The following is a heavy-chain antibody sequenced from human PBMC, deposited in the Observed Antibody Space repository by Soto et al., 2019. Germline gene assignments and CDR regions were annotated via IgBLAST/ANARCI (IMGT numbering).Heavy chain of an antibody. V-gene: IGHV3-21*06. CDR1: GFIFSSHN. Sequence: DVQLVESGGGLVKPGGSLRRSCAASGFIFSSHNMNWVRQAPGKGLEWVSSITGSSSYIFYADSVKGRFTISRDNAKNTVYLQVNSLRAEDTGVYYCARLVASETGYGMDVWGQGTTVTVSS. CDR2: ITGSSSYI. CDR3: ARLVASETGYGMDV. D-gene: IGHD3-9*01. J-gene: IGHJ6*02.